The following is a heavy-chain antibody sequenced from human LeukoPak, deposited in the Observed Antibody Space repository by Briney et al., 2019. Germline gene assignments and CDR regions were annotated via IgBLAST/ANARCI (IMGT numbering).Heavy chain of an antibody. J-gene: IGHJ4*02. D-gene: IGHD6-13*01. CDR3: ARDPAPGIAAAGPEYTFDY. CDR2: IIPIFGTA. V-gene: IGHV1-69*13. Sequence: GASVKVSCKASGGTFSSYAISWVRQAPGQGLEWMGGIIPIFGTANYAQKFQGRVTITADESTSTAYMELSSLRSEDTAVYYCARDPAPGIAAAGPEYTFDYWGQGTLATVSS. CDR1: GGTFSSYA.